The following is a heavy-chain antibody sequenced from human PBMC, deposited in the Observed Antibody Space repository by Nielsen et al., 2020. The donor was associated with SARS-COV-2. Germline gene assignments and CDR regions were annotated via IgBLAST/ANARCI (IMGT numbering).Heavy chain of an antibody. CDR3: ARSGFTNFHYYYGMDV. Sequence: ASVKVSCKASGYTFTSYAMHWVRQAPGQRLEWMGWINAGNGNTKYSQKFQGRITITRDTSASTVYMDLSSLRSEDTAVYYCARSGFTNFHYYYGMDVWDQGTAVTVSS. D-gene: IGHD5-12*01. CDR1: GYTFTSYA. J-gene: IGHJ6*02. V-gene: IGHV1-3*01. CDR2: INAGNGNT.